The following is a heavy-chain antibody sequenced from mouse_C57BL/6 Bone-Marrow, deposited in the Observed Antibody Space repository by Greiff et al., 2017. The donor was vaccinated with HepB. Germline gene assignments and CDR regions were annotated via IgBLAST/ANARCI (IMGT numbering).Heavy chain of an antibody. D-gene: IGHD1-1*01. J-gene: IGHJ2*01. CDR2: ILPGSGST. CDR1: GYTFTGYW. Sequence: VQLQQSGAELLQPGASVKLSCTAPGYTFTGYWIEWVKQWPGHGLEWIGEILPGSGSTNSNEKFKGKATFNADTSSNTDDMQLSSLTTEDSAIYYCARVYGSFCDYWGQGTTLTVAS. V-gene: IGHV1-9*01. CDR3: ARVYGSFCDY.